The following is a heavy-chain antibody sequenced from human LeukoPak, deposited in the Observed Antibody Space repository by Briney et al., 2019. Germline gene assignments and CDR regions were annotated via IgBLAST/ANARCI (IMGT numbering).Heavy chain of an antibody. Sequence: GGSLRLSCAGSGFTFSTFTMIWVRQPPGKGLEWVSSIFPSGGEIHYADSVRGRFTISRDNAKNTLYLQMNSLRAEDTAVYYCASDFWSGYYTAMGVNYWGQGTLVTVSS. CDR3: ASDFWSGYYTAMGVNY. J-gene: IGHJ4*02. CDR2: IFPSGGEI. CDR1: GFTFSTFT. V-gene: IGHV3-21*01. D-gene: IGHD3-3*01.